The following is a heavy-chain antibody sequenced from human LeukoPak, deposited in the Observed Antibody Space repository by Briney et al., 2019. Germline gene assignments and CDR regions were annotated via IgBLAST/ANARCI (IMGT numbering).Heavy chain of an antibody. J-gene: IGHJ4*02. D-gene: IGHD6-19*01. V-gene: IGHV1-2*02. Sequence: ASVKVSCKASGYTFTGYYMHWVRQAPGQGLEWMGWINPNSGGTNYTQKFQGRVTMTRDTSISTAYMELSRLRSDDTAVYYCARGDSGWYESGIDYWGQGTLVTVSS. CDR2: INPNSGGT. CDR3: ARGDSGWYESGIDY. CDR1: GYTFTGYY.